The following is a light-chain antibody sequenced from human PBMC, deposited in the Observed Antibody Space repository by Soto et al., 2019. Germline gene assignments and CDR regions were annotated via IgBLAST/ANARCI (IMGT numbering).Light chain of an antibody. CDR3: EQHSYSPPT. CDR2: GIF. Sequence: IVMTQSPGTLSLSPGERATISCRATQTISSDYLAWYQQKPGQAPRLLIYGIFHRATGIPDRFSASRFWTDVTLTIMRREPEDFAVYYCEQHSYSPPTFGQGTKVDIK. V-gene: IGKV3-20*01. J-gene: IGKJ1*01. CDR1: QTISSDY.